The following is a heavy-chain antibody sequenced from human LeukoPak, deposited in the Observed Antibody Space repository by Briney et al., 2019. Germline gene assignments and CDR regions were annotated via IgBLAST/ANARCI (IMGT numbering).Heavy chain of an antibody. J-gene: IGHJ5*02. CDR1: GFTFSSYA. V-gene: IGHV3-23*01. Sequence: GGSLRLSCAASGFTFSSYAMSWVRQAPGKGLEWVSAISGSDGSTYYADSVKGRFTISRDNSKNTLYLQMNSLRAEDTAVYYCACRDDYVWGSYRNWFDPWGQGTLVTVSS. D-gene: IGHD3-16*02. CDR2: ISGSDGST. CDR3: ACRDDYVWGSYRNWFDP.